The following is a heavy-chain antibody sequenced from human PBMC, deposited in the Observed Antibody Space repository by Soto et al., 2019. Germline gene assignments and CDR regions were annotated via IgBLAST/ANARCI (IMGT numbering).Heavy chain of an antibody. CDR2: VYYSGDT. V-gene: IGHV4-39*01. CDR3: AVAHHSTVSPYYYGHVDV. Sequence: QLQLQESGPGLVKPSETLSLTCTVSGGSISISTYYWIWIRQPPGKGLEWIGSVYYSGDTNYNPALRSRVTVSSVPSKNQFSLRLSSVTAAATAVYYCAVAHHSTVSPYYYGHVDVVGKGTTVSVSS. D-gene: IGHD4-4*01. J-gene: IGHJ6*03. CDR1: GGSISISTYY.